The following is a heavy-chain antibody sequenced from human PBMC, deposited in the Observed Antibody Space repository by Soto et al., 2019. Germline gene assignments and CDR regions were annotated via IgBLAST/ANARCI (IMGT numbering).Heavy chain of an antibody. D-gene: IGHD5-12*01. CDR3: ARDLQGLRYSEYDFGDY. J-gene: IGHJ4*02. Sequence: SLRLTGACSGFTFRDYYNGWIRQAPGQGQEWVSNVSDSGTTISYTDSVRGRFTVSRDNAKNSLYLQMNSLRADDTAVYYCARDLQGLRYSEYDFGDYWGRGTLVTVSS. CDR2: VSDSGTTI. V-gene: IGHV3-11*01. CDR1: GFTFRDYY.